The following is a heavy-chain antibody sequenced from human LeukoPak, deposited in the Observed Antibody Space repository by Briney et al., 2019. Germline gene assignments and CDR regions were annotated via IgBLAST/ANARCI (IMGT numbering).Heavy chain of an antibody. Sequence: SETLSLTCTVSGDSISSSNSYRGWIRQPPGKGLEWIGYIYYSGSTNYNPSLKSRVTISVDTSKNQFSLKLSSVTAADTAVYYCARDRTGLPTRTTVTTWWFDPWGQGTLVTVSS. CDR2: IYYSGST. J-gene: IGHJ5*02. V-gene: IGHV4-61*01. CDR1: GDSISSSNSY. CDR3: ARDRTGLPTRTTVTTWWFDP. D-gene: IGHD4-17*01.